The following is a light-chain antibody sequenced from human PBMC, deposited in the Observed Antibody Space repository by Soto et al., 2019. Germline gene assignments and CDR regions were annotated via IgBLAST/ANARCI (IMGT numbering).Light chain of an antibody. Sequence: QSALTQPASVSGSAGQSITISCTGTSSDVGGYNYVSWYQQLPGKAPKLMIYEVTKRPSGVSNRFSGSKSGNTASLTISGLQAEDEGDYYCSSYTSNTTPYVFGTGTKVTVL. CDR2: EVT. CDR3: SSYTSNTTPYV. V-gene: IGLV2-14*01. J-gene: IGLJ1*01. CDR1: SSDVGGYNY.